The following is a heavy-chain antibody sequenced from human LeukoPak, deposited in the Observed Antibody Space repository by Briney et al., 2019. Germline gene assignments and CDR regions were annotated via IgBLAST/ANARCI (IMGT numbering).Heavy chain of an antibody. Sequence: GESLKVSCKGSGYRFTGYWIGWVRQMPGKGLEWMGVIYPGDSDTRYSPSSQGQVTISADKSISTAYLQWSSLKASDTAMYYCARGLAAAGPSVDYWGQGTLVTVSS. CDR3: ARGLAAAGPSVDY. V-gene: IGHV5-51*01. CDR1: GYRFTGYW. J-gene: IGHJ4*02. CDR2: IYPGDSDT. D-gene: IGHD6-13*01.